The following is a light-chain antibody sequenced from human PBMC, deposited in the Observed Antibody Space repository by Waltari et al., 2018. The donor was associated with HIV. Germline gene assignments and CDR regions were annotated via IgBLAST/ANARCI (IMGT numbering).Light chain of an antibody. V-gene: IGKV4-1*01. CDR1: QTVLYSSNNKNY. CDR2: WAS. Sequence: DIVMTQSPDSLAVSLGERATINCRSSQTVLYSSNNKNYLAWYQQKPGQPPKLLIYWASTREFGVPDRFTGSGSGTDFTLTISGLQAEDVAVYFCQQYYDSLWTFGQGTKVEIK. J-gene: IGKJ1*01. CDR3: QQYYDSLWT.